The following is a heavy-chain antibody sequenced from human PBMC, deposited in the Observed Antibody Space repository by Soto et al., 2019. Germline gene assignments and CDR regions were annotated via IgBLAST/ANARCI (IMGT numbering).Heavy chain of an antibody. CDR1: GFTFSSYW. V-gene: IGHV3-7*01. D-gene: IGHD2-2*01. CDR3: ARDRPPSTGYYYYYYMDV. CDR2: IKQDGSEK. Sequence: GGSLRLSCAASGFTFSSYWMSWVRQAPGKGLEWVANIKQDGSEKYYVDSVKGRFTISRDNAKNSLYLQMNSLRAEDTAVYYCARDRPPSTGYYYYYYMDVWGKGTTVTVSS. J-gene: IGHJ6*03.